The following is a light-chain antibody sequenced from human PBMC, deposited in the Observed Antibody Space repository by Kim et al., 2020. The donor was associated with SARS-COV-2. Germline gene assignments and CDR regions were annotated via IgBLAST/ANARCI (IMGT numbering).Light chain of an antibody. Sequence: GQTVRITCQGDSLRSYYASWYQQKPGQAPVLVIYGKNNRHSGIPDRFSGSSSGNTASLTITGAQAEDEADYYCNSRDSSGNHPHVVFGGGTQLTVL. J-gene: IGLJ2*01. CDR3: NSRDSSGNHPHVV. CDR1: SLRSYY. CDR2: GKN. V-gene: IGLV3-19*01.